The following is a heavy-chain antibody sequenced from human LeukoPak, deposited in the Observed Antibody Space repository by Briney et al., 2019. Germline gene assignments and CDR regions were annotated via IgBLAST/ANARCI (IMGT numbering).Heavy chain of an antibody. CDR3: AQAARPLSGAYYYYYMDV. D-gene: IGHD6-6*01. J-gene: IGHJ6*03. V-gene: IGHV3-48*03. Sequence: PGGSLRLSCAASGFTFSSYEMNWVRQAPGKGLEWVSYISSSGSTIYYADSVKGRFTISRDNAKNSLYLQMNSLRAEDTAVYYCAQAARPLSGAYYYYYMDVWGEGTTVTVSS. CDR2: ISSSGSTI. CDR1: GFTFSSYE.